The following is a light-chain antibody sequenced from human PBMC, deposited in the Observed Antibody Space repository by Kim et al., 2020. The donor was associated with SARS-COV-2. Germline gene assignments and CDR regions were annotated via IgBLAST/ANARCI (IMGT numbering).Light chain of an antibody. V-gene: IGLV7-46*01. CDR2: DTS. Sequence: PGGPVTPTCGSSTGAVTSGHHPYWFQLKPSQAPRTLIYDTSNKHSWTPARLSGSLLGGKAALTLSGALPEDEAEYYCLLYYKGYRIFGGGTQLTVL. CDR1: TGAVTSGHH. J-gene: IGLJ2*01. CDR3: LLYYKGYRI.